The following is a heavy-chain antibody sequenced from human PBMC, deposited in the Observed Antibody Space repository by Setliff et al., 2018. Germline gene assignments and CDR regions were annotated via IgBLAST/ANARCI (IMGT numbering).Heavy chain of an antibody. CDR1: GASISTTYYY. Sequence: SETLSLTCSVSGASISTTYYYWDWIRQSPEKGLEWIGTIYQNGITYYNPSLKSRVTMSVDTSKNQLSLTLSSVTAADTAVYYCVREGYSEYFQDWGRGTLVTVSS. CDR3: VREGYSEYFQD. V-gene: IGHV4-39*07. D-gene: IGHD1-1*01. CDR2: IYQNGIT. J-gene: IGHJ1*01.